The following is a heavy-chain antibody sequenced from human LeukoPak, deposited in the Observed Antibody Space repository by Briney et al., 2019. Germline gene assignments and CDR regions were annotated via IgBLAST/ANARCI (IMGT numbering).Heavy chain of an antibody. CDR1: GFTFSSYN. Sequence: GGSLRLSCAASGFTFSSYNMNWVRQAPGKGLEWISFISTSSIYIYYADSVKGRFTISRDNARNSLYLQMNSLRAEDTAVYYCARGKWSSSPFDYWGQGTLVTVSS. V-gene: IGHV3-21*01. CDR3: ARGKWSSSPFDY. CDR2: ISTSSIYI. D-gene: IGHD6-6*01. J-gene: IGHJ4*02.